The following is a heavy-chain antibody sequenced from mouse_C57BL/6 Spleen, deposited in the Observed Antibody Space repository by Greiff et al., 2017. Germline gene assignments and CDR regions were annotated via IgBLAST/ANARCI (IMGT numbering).Heavy chain of an antibody. D-gene: IGHD2-3*01. J-gene: IGHJ3*01. CDR1: GYTFTSYW. Sequence: VKLQQPGAELVKPGASVKLSCKASGYTFTSYWMHWVKQRPGRGLEWIGRIDPTSGGTKYNEKFKSKATLTVDKPSSTAYMQLSSLTSEDSAVYYCARSGGGYSAWFAYWGQGTLVTVSA. CDR2: IDPTSGGT. CDR3: ARSGGGYSAWFAY. V-gene: IGHV1-72*01.